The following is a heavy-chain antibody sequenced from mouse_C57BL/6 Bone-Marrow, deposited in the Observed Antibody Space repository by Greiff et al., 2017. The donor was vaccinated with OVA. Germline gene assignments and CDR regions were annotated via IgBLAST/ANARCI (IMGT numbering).Heavy chain of an antibody. D-gene: IGHD2-4*01. J-gene: IGHJ1*03. CDR3: APIYYDYDVHWYFDV. Sequence: VQLKQSGAELARPGASVKLSCKASGYTFTSYGISWVKQRTGQGLEWIGEIYPRSGNTYYNEKFKGKATLTADKSSSTAYMELRSLTSEDSAVYFCAPIYYDYDVHWYFDVWGTGTTVTVSS. CDR2: IYPRSGNT. V-gene: IGHV1-81*01. CDR1: GYTFTSYG.